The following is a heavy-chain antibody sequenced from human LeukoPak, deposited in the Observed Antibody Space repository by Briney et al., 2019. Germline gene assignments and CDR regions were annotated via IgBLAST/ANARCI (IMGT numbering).Heavy chain of an antibody. CDR3: ARGARAGYNLEPFDY. J-gene: IGHJ4*02. CDR2: IYYSGST. Sequence: SETLSLTCTVSGGSMSSYYWSWLRQPPGKGLEWIGYIYYSGSTKYNPSLKSRVTISVDTSKNQFSLKLSSVTAADTAVYCARGARAGYNLEPFDYWGQGTLVTVSS. D-gene: IGHD5-24*01. CDR1: GGSMSSYY. V-gene: IGHV4-59*08.